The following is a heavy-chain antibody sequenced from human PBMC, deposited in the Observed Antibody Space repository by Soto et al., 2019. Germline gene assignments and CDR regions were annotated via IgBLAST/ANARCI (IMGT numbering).Heavy chain of an antibody. CDR1: GFTFRSYV. D-gene: IGHD3-16*01. J-gene: IGHJ1*01. CDR2: TSYDGSNK. Sequence: QVPLVESGGGVVQPGTSLRVSCVVSGFTFRSYVIHWVRQAPGKGLEWVALTSYDGSNKYYGSSVRGRFTTPRDNSRNTVDLKMDSLKRENTAFYYCARWGTTGGLDVWGQGTLVSVSS. CDR3: ARWGTTGGLDV. V-gene: IGHV3-33*05.